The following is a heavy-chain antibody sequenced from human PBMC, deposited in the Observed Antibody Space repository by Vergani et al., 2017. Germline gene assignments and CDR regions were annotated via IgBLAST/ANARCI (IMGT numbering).Heavy chain of an antibody. CDR3: ARGVVARLDY. CDR1: GGSFCGYY. Sequence: QVQLQQWGAGLLKPSETLSLTCAVYGGSFCGYYWSWIRQPPGKGLEWIGEINHSGSTNYNPSLKSRVTISVDTSKNQFSLKLSSVTAADTAVYYCARGVVARLDYWGQGTLVTVSS. D-gene: IGHD2-2*01. J-gene: IGHJ4*02. CDR2: INHSGST. V-gene: IGHV4-34*01.